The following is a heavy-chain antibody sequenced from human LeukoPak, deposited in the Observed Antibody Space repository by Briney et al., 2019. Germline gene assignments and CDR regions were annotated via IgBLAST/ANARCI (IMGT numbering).Heavy chain of an antibody. D-gene: IGHD6-6*01. CDR2: IDSSSSTI. CDR1: GFPFTTYN. V-gene: IGHV3-48*01. J-gene: IGHJ4*02. Sequence: GGSLRLSCAVSGFPFTTYNMNWVRQAPGKGLEWVSYIDSSSSTIKYADSVKGRFTVSRDNAKNSLHLQMNSLRAEDTAVYYCARDEAACRRFDYFDYWGQGTLVTVSS. CDR3: ARDEAACRRFDYFDY.